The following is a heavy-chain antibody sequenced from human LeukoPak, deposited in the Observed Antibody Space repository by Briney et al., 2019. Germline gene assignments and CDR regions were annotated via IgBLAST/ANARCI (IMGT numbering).Heavy chain of an antibody. V-gene: IGHV4-61*02. CDR3: ARDGDYLKRGYYFDY. Sequence: SETLSLTCTVSGGSISSGDSYWNWIRQPAGKGLEWIGRIYTSGSTNYNPSLKSRVTMSVDTSKNQFSLKLSSVTAADTAVYYCARDGDYLKRGYYFDYWGQGTLVTVSS. J-gene: IGHJ4*02. CDR2: IYTSGST. CDR1: GGSISSGDSY. D-gene: IGHD4-11*01.